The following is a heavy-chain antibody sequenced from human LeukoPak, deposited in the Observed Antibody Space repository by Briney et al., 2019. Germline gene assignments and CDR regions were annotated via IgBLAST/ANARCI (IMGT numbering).Heavy chain of an antibody. CDR3: ARSRYCVNGICPYFDY. CDR2: IKQDGSAQ. Sequence: GGSLRLSRVASGFTLSNYWMSWVRQASGKGLEWVANIKQDGSAQYFVDSVKGRFTMSRDNAKNSLYLQMNSLRAEDTAVYYCARSRYCVNGICPYFDYWGQGTLVTVSS. V-gene: IGHV3-7*03. D-gene: IGHD2-8*01. CDR1: GFTLSNYW. J-gene: IGHJ4*02.